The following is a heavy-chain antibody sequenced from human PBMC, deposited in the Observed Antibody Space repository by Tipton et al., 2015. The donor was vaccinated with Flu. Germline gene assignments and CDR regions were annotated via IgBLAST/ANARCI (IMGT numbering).Heavy chain of an antibody. V-gene: IGHV4-59*11. CDR1: GGSIRSHY. D-gene: IGHD2-2*01. J-gene: IGHJ3*01. CDR2: ISHSGTT. Sequence: TLSLTCSVSGGSIRSHYWSWIRQPPGKGLEWIGYISHSGTTSYNPFLKSRLTLSLDTSKNQFSLGLSSVTAADTALYFCARQFCSSVTCYGDDAFDVRGQGTKVIVSS. CDR3: ARQFCSSVTCYGDDAFDV.